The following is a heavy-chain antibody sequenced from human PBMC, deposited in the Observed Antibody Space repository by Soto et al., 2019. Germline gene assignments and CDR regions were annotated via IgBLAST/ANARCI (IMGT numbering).Heavy chain of an antibody. D-gene: IGHD2-15*01. V-gene: IGHV4-59*08. Sequence: QVQLQESGPGLVKPSETLSLTCTVSGGSISSYYWSWIRQPPGKGLEWIGCIYYSGSTNCNPSLKRRVTISVDMSKNQFSLKLSSVTAADTAVYYCARQSVVSGYYYYGRDVWGQGTTVTVSS. CDR3: ARQSVVSGYYYYGRDV. J-gene: IGHJ6*02. CDR2: IYYSGST. CDR1: GGSISSYY.